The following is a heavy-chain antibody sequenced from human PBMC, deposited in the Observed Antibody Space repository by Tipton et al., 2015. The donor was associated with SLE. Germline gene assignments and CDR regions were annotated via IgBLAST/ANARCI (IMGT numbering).Heavy chain of an antibody. V-gene: IGHV4-39*07. CDR1: GGSISSTSLY. J-gene: IGHJ5*02. CDR2: IHQSGST. CDR3: ARGTPFMEFERNWFDP. Sequence: TLSLTCTVSGGSISSTSLYWGWIRQPPGKGLEWIGSIHQSGSTYYNPSLKSRVTISVDTSKNQFSLKLRYVTAADTAMYYCARGTPFMEFERNWFDPWGQGTLVTVSS. D-gene: IGHD3-3*02.